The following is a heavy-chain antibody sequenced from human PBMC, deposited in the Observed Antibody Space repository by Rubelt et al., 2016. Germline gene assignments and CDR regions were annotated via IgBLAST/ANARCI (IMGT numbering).Heavy chain of an antibody. CDR3: ARELNYDYVWGSYRLGYMDV. V-gene: IGHV4-4*07. Sequence: QVQLQESGPGLVKPSETLSLTCTVSGGSISSYYWSWIRQPAGKGLEWIGRIYTSGSTNYNPSLKCGVTMSVDTSKNQFSRKVSSVTAADMAVYYCARELNYDYVWGSYRLGYMDVWGKGTTVTVSS. CDR2: IYTSGST. J-gene: IGHJ6*03. D-gene: IGHD3-16*02. CDR1: GGSISSYY.